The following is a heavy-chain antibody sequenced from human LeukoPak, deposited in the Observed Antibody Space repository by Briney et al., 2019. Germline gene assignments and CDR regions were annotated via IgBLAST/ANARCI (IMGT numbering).Heavy chain of an antibody. Sequence: GGSLRLSCASSGFTFSSYSMNGVRQAPGKGLEWVSSISSSSSYIYYADSVEGRFTISRDNAKNSLYLQMNSLRAEDTAVYYCARAELELTDYWGQGTLVTVSS. D-gene: IGHD1-7*01. J-gene: IGHJ4*02. CDR1: GFTFSSYS. CDR2: ISSSSSYI. V-gene: IGHV3-21*01. CDR3: ARAELELTDY.